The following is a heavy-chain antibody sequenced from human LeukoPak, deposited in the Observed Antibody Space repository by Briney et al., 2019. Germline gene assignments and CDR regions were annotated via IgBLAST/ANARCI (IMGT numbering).Heavy chain of an antibody. D-gene: IGHD3-3*01. Sequence: GGSLRLSCAASGFTFSSYAMHWVRQAPGKGLEYVSAISSNGGSTYYANSVKGRFTISRDNSKNTLYLQMGSLRAEDMAVYYCARVLSPDPTFDYWGQGTLVTVPS. J-gene: IGHJ4*02. CDR1: GFTFSSYA. CDR2: ISSNGGST. CDR3: ARVLSPDPTFDY. V-gene: IGHV3-64*01.